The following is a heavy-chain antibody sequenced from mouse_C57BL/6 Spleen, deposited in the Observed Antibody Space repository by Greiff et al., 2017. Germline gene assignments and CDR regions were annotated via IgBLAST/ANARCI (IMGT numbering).Heavy chain of an antibody. Sequence: EVKLQESGGGLVKPGGSLKLSCAASGFTFSSYSMSWVRQTPEKRLEWVATISGGGGNTYYPDSVKGRFTISRDNAKNTLDLQMSSRRSEDTALYYCAGCGSYFDYWGQGTTLTVSS. V-gene: IGHV5-9*01. CDR1: GFTFSSYS. D-gene: IGHD1-1*01. CDR3: AGCGSYFDY. J-gene: IGHJ2*01. CDR2: ISGGGGNT.